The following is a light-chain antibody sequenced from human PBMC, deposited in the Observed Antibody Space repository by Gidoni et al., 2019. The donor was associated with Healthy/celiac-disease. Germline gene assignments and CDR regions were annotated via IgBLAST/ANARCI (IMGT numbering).Light chain of an antibody. J-gene: IGLJ2*01. V-gene: IGLV1-40*01. CDR3: QSYDSSLSVV. CDR1: SSNIGAGYD. CDR2: GNS. Sequence: QSVLTQPPSVSGAPGQRVTIPCTGSSSNIGAGYDVHWYQQLPGTAPKLLIYGNSNRPSGVPDRFSGSKSGTSASLAITGLQAEDEADYYCQSYDSSLSVVFGGGNKLTVL.